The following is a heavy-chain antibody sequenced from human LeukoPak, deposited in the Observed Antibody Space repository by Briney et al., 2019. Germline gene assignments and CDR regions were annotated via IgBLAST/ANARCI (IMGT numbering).Heavy chain of an antibody. CDR2: IYYSGST. V-gene: IGHV4-59*01. CDR3: ARGEFGDYYYFYMDV. D-gene: IGHD2/OR15-2a*01. Sequence: SETLSLTCSVSGGSISTYYWTWIRQPPGKGLEWIGYIYYSGSTNYNPSLKSRVTISLDTSKNQFSLKLSSVTAEDTATYYCARGEFGDYYYFYMDVWGKGTTVTVSS. J-gene: IGHJ6*03. CDR1: GGSISTYY.